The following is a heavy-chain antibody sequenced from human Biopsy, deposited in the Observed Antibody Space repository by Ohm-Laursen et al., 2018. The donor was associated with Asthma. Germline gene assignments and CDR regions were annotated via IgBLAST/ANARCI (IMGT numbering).Heavy chain of an antibody. CDR3: ARDAPTGGYIDY. Sequence: GSLRLSCAASGFTFSNYAMSWVRQAPGKGLEWVSSITGSGGFTYYADSVKGRFTISRDKSENTLYLQMNSLRAEDTAVYYCARDAPTGGYIDYWGLGTLVTVSS. D-gene: IGHD7-27*01. CDR2: ITGSGGFT. V-gene: IGHV3-23*01. CDR1: GFTFSNYA. J-gene: IGHJ4*02.